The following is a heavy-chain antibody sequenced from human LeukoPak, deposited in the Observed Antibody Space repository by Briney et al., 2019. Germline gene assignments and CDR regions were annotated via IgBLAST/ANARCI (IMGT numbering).Heavy chain of an antibody. J-gene: IGHJ6*03. D-gene: IGHD5-24*01. Sequence: NPSETLSLTCTVSGGSISSGSYYWSWIRQPAGKGLEWIGRIYTSGSTNYNPSLKSRVTMSVDTSKNQFSLKLSSVTAADTAVYYCARDRDVYYYYYMDVWGKGTTVTVSS. CDR3: ARDRDVYYYYYMDV. CDR1: GGSISSGSYY. V-gene: IGHV4-61*02. CDR2: IYTSGST.